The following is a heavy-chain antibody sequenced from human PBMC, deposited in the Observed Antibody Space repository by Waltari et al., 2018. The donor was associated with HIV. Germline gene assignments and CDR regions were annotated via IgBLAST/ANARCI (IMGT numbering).Heavy chain of an antibody. CDR1: GGSFSGYY. D-gene: IGHD3-22*01. CDR3: ARPHYDSSGYYAY. V-gene: IGHV4-34*01. CDR2: INHSGST. J-gene: IGHJ4*02. Sequence: QVQLQQWGAGLLKPSETLSLTCAVYGGSFSGYYWSWIRQPPGKGLEWIGEINHSGSTNYNPSLKSRVTISVDTSKNQFSLKLSSVTAADTAVYYCARPHYDSSGYYAYWGQGTLVTVSS.